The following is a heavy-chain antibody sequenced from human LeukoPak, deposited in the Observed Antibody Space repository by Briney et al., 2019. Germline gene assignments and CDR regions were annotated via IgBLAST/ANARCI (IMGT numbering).Heavy chain of an antibody. CDR2: INPSGGST. CDR3: ARAQWFGELKGYYGMDV. V-gene: IGHV1-46*01. CDR1: GYTFTSYY. D-gene: IGHD3-10*01. J-gene: IGHJ6*02. Sequence: GASVKVSCKASGYTFTSYYMHWVRQAPGQGLEWMGIINPSGGSTSYTQKLQGRVTMTTDTSTSTAYMELRSLRSDDTAVYYCARAQWFGELKGYYGMDVWGQGTTVTVSS.